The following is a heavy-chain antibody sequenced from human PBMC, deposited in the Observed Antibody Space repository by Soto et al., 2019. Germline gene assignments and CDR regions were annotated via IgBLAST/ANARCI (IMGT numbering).Heavy chain of an antibody. CDR3: ATSGYCSSTSCYDY. Sequence: GGSLRLSCAASGFTFSSYAMSWVRQAPGKGLEWVSAISGSGGSTYYADSVKGRFTISRDNSKNTLYLQMNSLRAGDTAVYYCATSGYCSSTSCYDYWGQGTLVTVSS. V-gene: IGHV3-23*01. D-gene: IGHD2-2*01. J-gene: IGHJ4*02. CDR2: ISGSGGST. CDR1: GFTFSSYA.